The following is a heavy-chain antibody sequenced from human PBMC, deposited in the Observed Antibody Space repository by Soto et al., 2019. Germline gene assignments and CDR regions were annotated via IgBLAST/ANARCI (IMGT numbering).Heavy chain of an antibody. V-gene: IGHV1-46*03. CDR3: ALFGYVAVAGPTLDY. D-gene: IGHD6-19*01. CDR2: INPSGGST. J-gene: IGHJ4*02. CDR1: GYTFTSYY. Sequence: VASVKVSCKASGYTFTSYYMHWVRQTPGQGLEWMGIINPSGGSTSYAQKFQGRVTMTRDTSTSTVYMELSSLRSEDTAVYYCALFGYVAVAGPTLDYWGQGTLVTVSS.